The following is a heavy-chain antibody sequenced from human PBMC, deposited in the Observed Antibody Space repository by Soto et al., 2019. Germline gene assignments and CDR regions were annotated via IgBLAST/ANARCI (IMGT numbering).Heavy chain of an antibody. CDR3: ARKGSTTGIARGPLDY. CDR1: GASITGSKC. D-gene: IGHD4-17*01. Sequence: SETLSLTCAVSGASITGSKCWSWVRQPPGKGLEWIGEVYHSGSTNYNPSLKSRVTISVDKSKNQFSLNLSSVTAADTAVYFCARKGSTTGIARGPLDYAGDGTLVNVSS. CDR2: VYHSGST. J-gene: IGHJ4*01. V-gene: IGHV4-4*02.